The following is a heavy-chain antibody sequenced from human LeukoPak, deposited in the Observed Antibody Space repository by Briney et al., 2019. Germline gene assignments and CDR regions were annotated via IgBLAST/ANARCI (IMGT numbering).Heavy chain of an antibody. Sequence: GSLRLSCAVSGFTLSEHAMSWVRQAPGEGLEWVSGIIDVGDTYYADSVKGRFTISRDSSKNTLYLQMNSLRAEDTAVYYCARDLDSWGQGTLVTVSS. CDR3: ARDLDS. V-gene: IGHV3-23*01. CDR2: IIDVGDT. J-gene: IGHJ4*02. CDR1: GFTLSEHA.